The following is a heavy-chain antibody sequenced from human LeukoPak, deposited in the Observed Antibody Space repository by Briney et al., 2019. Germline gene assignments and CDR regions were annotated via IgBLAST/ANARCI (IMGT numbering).Heavy chain of an antibody. D-gene: IGHD4-23*01. CDR1: GFTFSSYA. CDR2: ISSSSSYI. CDR3: ARDQRVHYGGNSEWFDY. Sequence: GGSLRLSCAASGFTFSSYAMSWVRQALGKGLEWVSSISSSSSYIYYADSVKGRFTISRDNAKNSLYLQMNSLRAEDTAVYYCARDQRVHYGGNSEWFDYWGQGTLVTVSS. J-gene: IGHJ4*02. V-gene: IGHV3-21*01.